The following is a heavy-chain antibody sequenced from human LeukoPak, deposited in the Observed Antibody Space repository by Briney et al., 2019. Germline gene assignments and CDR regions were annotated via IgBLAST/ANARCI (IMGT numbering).Heavy chain of an antibody. CDR2: INPSGGGT. CDR1: GYTFTSYY. CDR3: ARKHDFWSGYSPY. V-gene: IGHV1-46*01. Sequence: ASVKVSCKASGYTFTSYYMHWVRQAPGQGLEWMGIINPSGGGTSYAQKLQGRVTMTTDTSTSTAYMELRSLRSDDTAVYYCARKHDFWSGYSPYWGQGTLVTVSS. J-gene: IGHJ4*02. D-gene: IGHD3-3*01.